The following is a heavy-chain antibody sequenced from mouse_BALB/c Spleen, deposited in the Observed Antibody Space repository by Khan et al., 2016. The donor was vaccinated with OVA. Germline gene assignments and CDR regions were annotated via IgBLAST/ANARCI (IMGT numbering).Heavy chain of an antibody. V-gene: IGHV3-2*02. CDR3: ARIYGGDFDY. J-gene: IGHJ2*01. CDR2: ISYSGNT. CDR1: GYSITSDYA. D-gene: IGHD1-1*01. Sequence: EVKLQESGPGLVKPSQSLSLTCTVTGYSITSDYAWNWIRQFPGNKLEWMGYISYSGNTKYNPSLKSRISITRDTSKNQFFLQLKSVTTEDTATYYCARIYGGDFDYWGQGTTLTVSS.